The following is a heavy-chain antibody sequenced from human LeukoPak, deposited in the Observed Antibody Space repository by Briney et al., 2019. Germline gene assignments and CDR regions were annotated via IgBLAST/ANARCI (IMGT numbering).Heavy chain of an antibody. Sequence: GGSLRLSCAASGFTFSSYAMHWVRQAPGKGLEWVAVISYDGSNKYYADSVKGRFTISRDNSKNTLYLQMNSLRAEDTAVYYCARAVGVGVLWFGELFAFDIWGQGTMVTVSS. CDR3: ARAVGVGVLWFGELFAFDI. V-gene: IGHV3-30-3*01. D-gene: IGHD3-10*01. J-gene: IGHJ3*02. CDR2: ISYDGSNK. CDR1: GFTFSSYA.